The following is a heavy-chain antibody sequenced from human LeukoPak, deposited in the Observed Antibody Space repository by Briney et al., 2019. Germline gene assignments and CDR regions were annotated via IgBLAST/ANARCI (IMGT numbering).Heavy chain of an antibody. D-gene: IGHD3-16*02. Sequence: GASVKVSCKASGYTLTSYDINWVRQATGQGLEWMGWMNPNSGNTGYAQKFQGRVTITRNTSISTAYMELSSLRSEDTAVYYCARGRLGGVWGSYRPYAFDIWGQGTMVTVSS. CDR2: MNPNSGNT. CDR1: GYTLTSYD. CDR3: ARGRLGGVWGSYRPYAFDI. J-gene: IGHJ3*02. V-gene: IGHV1-8*03.